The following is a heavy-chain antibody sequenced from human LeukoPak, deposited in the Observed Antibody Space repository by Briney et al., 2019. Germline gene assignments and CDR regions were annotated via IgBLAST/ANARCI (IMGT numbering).Heavy chain of an antibody. J-gene: IGHJ5*02. D-gene: IGHD2-2*01. V-gene: IGHV3-21*01. Sequence: GGSLRLSCAASGFTFSSYSMNWVRQAPGKGLEWVSSISSSSSYIYYADSVKGRFTISRDNAKNSLYLQMNSLRAEDTAVYYCARDPGYCSSTSRLPNWFDPWGQGTLVTVSS. CDR3: ARDPGYCSSTSRLPNWFDP. CDR2: ISSSSSYI. CDR1: GFTFSSYS.